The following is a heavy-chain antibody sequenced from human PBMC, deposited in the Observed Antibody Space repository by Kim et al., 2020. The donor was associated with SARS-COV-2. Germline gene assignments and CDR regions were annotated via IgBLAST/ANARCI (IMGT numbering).Heavy chain of an antibody. J-gene: IGHJ3*02. CDR3: ARVDSGYTILLDAFDI. CDR1: GFTFSSYS. D-gene: IGHD5-12*01. V-gene: IGHV3-21*01. Sequence: GGSLRLSCAASGFTFSSYSMNWVRQAPGKGLEWVSSISSSSSYIYYADSVKGRFTISRDNAKNSLYLQMNSLRAEDTAVYYCARVDSGYTILLDAFDIWGQGTMVTVSS. CDR2: ISSSSSYI.